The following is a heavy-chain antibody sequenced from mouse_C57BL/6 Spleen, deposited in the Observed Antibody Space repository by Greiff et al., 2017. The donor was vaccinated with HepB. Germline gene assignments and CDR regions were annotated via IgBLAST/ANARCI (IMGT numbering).Heavy chain of an antibody. J-gene: IGHJ4*01. CDR2: IDPNSGGT. CDR3: ARRRNRNYGYYAMHH. V-gene: IGHV1-72*01. Sequence: QVQLKQPGAELVKPGASVKLSCKASGNTFTSYWMHGVKRRPGRGLEWIGRIDPNSGGTKYNEKFKSKATLTVDKPSSTAYMQLSSLTSEDSAVYYCARRRNRNYGYYAMHHCGQGTSFTVSS. D-gene: IGHD2-1*01. CDR1: GNTFTSYW.